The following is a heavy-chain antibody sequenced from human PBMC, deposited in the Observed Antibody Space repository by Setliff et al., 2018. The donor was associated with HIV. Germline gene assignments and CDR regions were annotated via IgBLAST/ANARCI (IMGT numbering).Heavy chain of an antibody. CDR1: GGSISSSSYY. Sequence: PSETLSLTCTVSGGSISSSSYYWGWIRQPPGKGLEWIGEITHSGSTNYNPSLETRATISVDTSKNQFSLELSSVTAADTAVYYWAKGVAGLQYYYYYMDVWGKGTTVTVSS. D-gene: IGHD6-19*01. J-gene: IGHJ6*03. V-gene: IGHV4-39*07. CDR3: AKGVAGLQYYYYYMDV. CDR2: ITHSGST.